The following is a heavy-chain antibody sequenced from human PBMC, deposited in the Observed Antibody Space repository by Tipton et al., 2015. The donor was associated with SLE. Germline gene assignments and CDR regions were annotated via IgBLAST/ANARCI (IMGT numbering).Heavy chain of an antibody. V-gene: IGHV4-39*01. CDR3: ARYGYQLLRFDP. D-gene: IGHD2-2*01. Sequence: TLSLTCTVSGGSIRSSSYYWGWIRQPPGKGLEWIGSLYYSGSTYYNPSLKSRVTISVDTSKNQFSLKLSSVTAADTAVYYCARYGYQLLRFDPWGQGTLVTVSS. CDR1: GGSIRSSSYY. J-gene: IGHJ5*02. CDR2: LYYSGST.